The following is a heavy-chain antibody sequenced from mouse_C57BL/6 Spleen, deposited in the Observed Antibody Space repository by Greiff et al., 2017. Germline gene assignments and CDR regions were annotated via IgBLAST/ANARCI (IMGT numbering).Heavy chain of an antibody. D-gene: IGHD1-1*01. CDR2: ISDGGSYT. CDR1: GFTFSSYA. J-gene: IGHJ2*01. Sequence: EVQLVESGGGLVKPGGSLKLSCAASGFTFSSYAMSWVRQTPEKRLEWVATISDGGSYTYYPDNVKGRFTISRDNAKNNLYLQMSHLKSEDTAMYYCARGGTTVVSYFDYWGQGTTLTVSS. CDR3: ARGGTTVVSYFDY. V-gene: IGHV5-4*01.